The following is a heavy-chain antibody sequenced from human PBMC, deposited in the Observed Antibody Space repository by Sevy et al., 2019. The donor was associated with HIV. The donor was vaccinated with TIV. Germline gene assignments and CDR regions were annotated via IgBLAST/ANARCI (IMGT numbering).Heavy chain of an antibody. Sequence: SETLSLTCTVSRASISNYFWTWIRQPLGKGLEWIGYMYNSGSTNYNPSLKSRVTMSVDTSKSQFSLKLTSVTAADTAFYYCPRYYYDSSGPGCWFDLWGQGILVTVSS. D-gene: IGHD3-22*01. V-gene: IGHV4-59*01. CDR3: PRYYYDSSGPGCWFDL. CDR2: MYNSGST. CDR1: RASISNYF. J-gene: IGHJ5*02.